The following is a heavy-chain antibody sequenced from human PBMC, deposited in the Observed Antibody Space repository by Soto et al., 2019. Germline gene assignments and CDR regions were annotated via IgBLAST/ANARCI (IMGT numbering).Heavy chain of an antibody. Sequence: QVQLQESGPGLVKPSETLSLICTVSGGSISSYYWSWIRQPPGKRLEWIGYMFYSGSSNYNPSLKGRVTLSVDTSKNQFSLKMRSVTAADTAVYYCAREREGSLFDPWGQGTLVIVSS. J-gene: IGHJ5*02. D-gene: IGHD1-26*01. V-gene: IGHV4-59*01. CDR3: AREREGSLFDP. CDR2: MFYSGSS. CDR1: GGSISSYY.